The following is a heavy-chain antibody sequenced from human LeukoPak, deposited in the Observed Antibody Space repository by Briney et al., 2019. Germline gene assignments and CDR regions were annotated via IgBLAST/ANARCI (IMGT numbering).Heavy chain of an antibody. J-gene: IGHJ4*02. CDR1: GGSISGSY. Sequence: SETLSLTCTVSGGSISGSYWTWIRQPPGKGLEWIAYIYDSGSTNYNPSLKSRVTISVDTSKSQFSLKMSSVTTADTAFYYCAGARRYTSSAFDYWGQGTLVTVSS. CDR2: IYDSGST. V-gene: IGHV4-59*13. CDR3: AGARRYTSSAFDY. D-gene: IGHD6-13*01.